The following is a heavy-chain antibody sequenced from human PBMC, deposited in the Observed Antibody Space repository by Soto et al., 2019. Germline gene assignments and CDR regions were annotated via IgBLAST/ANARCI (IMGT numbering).Heavy chain of an antibody. J-gene: IGHJ4*02. Sequence: EVQLVESGGGLVQPGGSLRLSCAASGFTVSSNYMSWVRQAPGKGLEWVSVIYSGGSTYYADSVKGRFTISRDNSKNTLYLQMNSLRAEDTAAYYCARATEGWELPYFDYWGQGTLVTVSS. CDR1: GFTVSSNY. CDR3: ARATEGWELPYFDY. D-gene: IGHD1-26*01. V-gene: IGHV3-66*01. CDR2: IYSGGST.